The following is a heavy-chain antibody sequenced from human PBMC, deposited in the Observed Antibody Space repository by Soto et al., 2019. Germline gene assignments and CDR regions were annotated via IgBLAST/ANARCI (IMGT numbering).Heavy chain of an antibody. D-gene: IGHD6-6*01. CDR3: ARAIPQYSSSSVFDY. CDR2: TYYRSKWYN. J-gene: IGHJ4*02. Sequence: QSQTLSLTCAISGDSVSSNSAAWNWIRQSPSRGLEWLGRTYYRSKWYNDYAVSVKSRITINPDTSKNQFSLQRNSVTPEDTAVYYCARAIPQYSSSSVFDYWGQGTLVTVSS. V-gene: IGHV6-1*01. CDR1: GDSVSSNSAA.